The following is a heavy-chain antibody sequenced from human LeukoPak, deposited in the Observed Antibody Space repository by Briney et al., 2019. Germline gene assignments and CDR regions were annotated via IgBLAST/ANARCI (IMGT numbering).Heavy chain of an antibody. Sequence: GGSLRLSCAASGFTFSSYSMNWVRQAPGKGLEWVSSISSSSSYIYYADSVKGRFTISRDNAKNTLYLQMNSLRAEDTAVYYCAKFMITFGGAGLNFDYWGQGTLVTVSS. V-gene: IGHV3-21*04. CDR3: AKFMITFGGAGLNFDY. J-gene: IGHJ4*02. CDR2: ISSSSSYI. D-gene: IGHD3-16*01. CDR1: GFTFSSYS.